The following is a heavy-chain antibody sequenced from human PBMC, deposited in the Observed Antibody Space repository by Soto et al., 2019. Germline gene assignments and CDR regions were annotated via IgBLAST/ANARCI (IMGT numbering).Heavy chain of an antibody. Sequence: GGSLRLSCAGSGCTGSRYWGSWGRQAPGKGLEWVAKIKQDGSEKDYVDSVKGRFTLSRANAKNSLYLQMNSLRAEDTAVYYCAREYVYCGGACYGPGYFDYWGQGA. D-gene: IGHD2-21*02. V-gene: IGHV3-7*01. CDR1: GCTGSRYW. CDR2: IKQDGSEK. J-gene: IGHJ4*02. CDR3: AREYVYCGGACYGPGYFDY.